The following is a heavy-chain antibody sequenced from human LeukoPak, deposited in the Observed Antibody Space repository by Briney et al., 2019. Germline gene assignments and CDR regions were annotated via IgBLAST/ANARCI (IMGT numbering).Heavy chain of an antibody. D-gene: IGHD3-22*01. CDR3: AKQSRDSSSYYTQGQNWSSDD. CDR2: ISGNGVRT. J-gene: IGHJ4*02. CDR1: GFSFSTFA. V-gene: IGHV3-23*01. Sequence: GGSLRLSCAASGFSFSTFAMSWVRQAPGKGLEWISGISGNGVRTYYADSVKGRFIISRDSSKNTLDLQMYSLRAEDTAVYYCAKQSRDSSSYYTQGQNWSSDDWGQGTRVTVSS.